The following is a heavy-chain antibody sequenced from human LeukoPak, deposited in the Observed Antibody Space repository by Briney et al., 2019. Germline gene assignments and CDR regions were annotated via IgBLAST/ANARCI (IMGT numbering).Heavy chain of an antibody. D-gene: IGHD5/OR15-5a*01. CDR3: ASAMAEQCLIYDY. Sequence: SETLSLTCAVSGYSISSGYYWGWIRQPPGKGLEWIGSIYHSGSTYYNPSLKSRVTISVDTSKNQLSLKLSSVTAADTAVYYSASAMAEQCLIYDYSGQGTLVTVSS. CDR1: GYSISSGYY. CDR2: IYHSGST. J-gene: IGHJ4*02. V-gene: IGHV4-38-2*01.